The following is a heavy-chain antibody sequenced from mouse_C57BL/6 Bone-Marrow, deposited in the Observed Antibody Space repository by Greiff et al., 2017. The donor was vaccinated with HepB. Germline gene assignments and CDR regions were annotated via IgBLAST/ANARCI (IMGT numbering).Heavy chain of an antibody. CDR1: GYSFTGYY. V-gene: IGHV1-43*01. CDR2: INPSTGGT. D-gene: IGHD2-3*01. Sequence: VQLQQSGPELVKPGASVKISCKASGYSFTGYYMHWVKQSSEKSLEWIGEINPSTGGTSYNQKFKGKATLTVDKSSSTAYMQLKSLTSEDSAVYYCARRGRWLLRAYWGQGTLVTVSA. J-gene: IGHJ3*01. CDR3: ARRGRWLLRAY.